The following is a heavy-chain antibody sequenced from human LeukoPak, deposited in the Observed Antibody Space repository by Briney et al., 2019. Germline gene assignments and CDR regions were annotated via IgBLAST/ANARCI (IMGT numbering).Heavy chain of an antibody. D-gene: IGHD4-11*01. J-gene: IGHJ6*02. Sequence: GGSLRLSCAASGFTVSSNYMSWVRQAPGKGLEWVSVIYSGGSTYYADSVKGRFTISRDNSKNTLYLQMNSLRAEDTAVYYCARDWDYTGGHVWGQGTTVTVSS. CDR1: GFTVSSNY. CDR2: IYSGGST. V-gene: IGHV3-66*02. CDR3: ARDWDYTGGHV.